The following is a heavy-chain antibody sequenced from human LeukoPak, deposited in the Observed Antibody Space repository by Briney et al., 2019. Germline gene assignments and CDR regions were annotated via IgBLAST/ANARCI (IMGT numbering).Heavy chain of an antibody. CDR3: ARVAYGGNWSMDY. V-gene: IGHV4-61*02. CDR2: IYTSEST. CDR1: GGSISSSNYY. D-gene: IGHD4-23*01. J-gene: IGHJ4*02. Sequence: PSETLSLTCSVSGGSISSSNYYWSWIRQPAGKGLEWIGRIYTSESTNYNPSLKSRVTISVDTSKNQFSLKLSSVTAADTAVYYCARVAYGGNWSMDYWGQGTLVTVSS.